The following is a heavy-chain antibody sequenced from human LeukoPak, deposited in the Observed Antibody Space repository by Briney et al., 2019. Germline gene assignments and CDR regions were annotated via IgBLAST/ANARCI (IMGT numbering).Heavy chain of an antibody. D-gene: IGHD1-26*01. CDR3: AKKDSASYYFDY. CDR2: ISGSGGST. CDR1: AFTFSSYA. Sequence: AGGSLRLSCAASAFTFSSYAMSWVRLAPGEGLGWVSGISGSGGSTYYADSVKGRFTISRDNSKNTLYLQMNSLRADDTAVYYCAKKDSASYYFDYWGQGTLVTVSS. V-gene: IGHV3-23*01. J-gene: IGHJ4*02.